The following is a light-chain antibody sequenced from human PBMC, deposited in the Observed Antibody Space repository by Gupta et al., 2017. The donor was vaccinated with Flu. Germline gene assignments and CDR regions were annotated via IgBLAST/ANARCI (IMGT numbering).Light chain of an antibody. V-gene: IGLV2-14*01. Sequence: QSALTQPASVSGSPGQSIAISCTGTSSDVGGYDYVSWYQQHPGKAPELIIFEVSRRPSGISDRFSAYTAGTTASTTTSVLLAEDEAYYYCSSSKNTTTVVVFGGGTKLTVL. CDR2: EVS. CDR3: SSSKNTTTVVV. CDR1: SSDVGGYDY. J-gene: IGLJ2*01.